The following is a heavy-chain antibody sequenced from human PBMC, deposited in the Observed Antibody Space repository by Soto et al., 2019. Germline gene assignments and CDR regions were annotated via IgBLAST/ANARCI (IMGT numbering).Heavy chain of an antibody. Sequence: QVQLVQSGAEVKKPGASVKVSCKVSGYTLNEVAMHWVRQAPGKGLEWLGGFDPDEAETIYAQHFQGRVTMTEDTSTDTVYMELSSLRSEDTASYFCTTYHGDYNFDHWGQGTLVTGSS. CDR1: GYTLNEVA. V-gene: IGHV1-24*01. D-gene: IGHD4-17*01. CDR3: TTYHGDYNFDH. J-gene: IGHJ5*02. CDR2: FDPDEAET.